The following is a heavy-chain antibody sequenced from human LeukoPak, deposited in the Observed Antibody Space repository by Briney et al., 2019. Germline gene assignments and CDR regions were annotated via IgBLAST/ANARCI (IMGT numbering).Heavy chain of an antibody. CDR1: GGSISSGDYY. Sequence: SETLSLTCTVSGGSISSGDYYWSWIRQPPGKGLEWIGYIYYSGSTYYNPSLKSRVTISVDTSKNQFSLKLSSVTAADTAVYYCARAARDDYVWGSYRLDYWGQGTLVTVSS. CDR3: ARAARDDYVWGSYRLDY. V-gene: IGHV4-30-4*02. D-gene: IGHD3-16*02. CDR2: IYYSGST. J-gene: IGHJ4*02.